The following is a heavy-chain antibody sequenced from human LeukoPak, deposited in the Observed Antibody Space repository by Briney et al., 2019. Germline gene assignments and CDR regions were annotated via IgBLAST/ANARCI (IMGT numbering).Heavy chain of an antibody. CDR2: IYYSGST. J-gene: IGHJ6*02. Sequence: SETLSLTCTVSGGSISSYYWSWIRQPPGKGLEWIGYIYYSGSTNYNPSLKSRVTISVDTSKNQFSLKLSSVTAADTAVYYCARDSHYGSGSYGAYYYYGMDVWGQGTTVTVSS. V-gene: IGHV4-59*01. CDR1: GGSISSYY. CDR3: ARDSHYGSGSYGAYYYYGMDV. D-gene: IGHD3-10*01.